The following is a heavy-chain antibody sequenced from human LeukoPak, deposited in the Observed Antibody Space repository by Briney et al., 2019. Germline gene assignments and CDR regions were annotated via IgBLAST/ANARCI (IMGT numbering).Heavy chain of an antibody. J-gene: IGHJ4*02. CDR1: GFTFDDYA. V-gene: IGHV3-9*01. Sequence: GGSLRLSCAASGFTFDDYAMHWVRQAPGKGLEWVAGISWNSGSIGYADSVKGRFTISRDNAKNSLYLQMNSLRAEDTVFFFKQKTAYEILTGYYDYWGQGTLVTVSS. D-gene: IGHD3-9*01. CDR3: QKTAYEILTGYYDY. CDR2: ISWNSGSI.